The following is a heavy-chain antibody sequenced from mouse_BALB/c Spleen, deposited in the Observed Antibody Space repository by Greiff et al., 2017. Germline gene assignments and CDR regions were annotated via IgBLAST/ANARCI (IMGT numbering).Heavy chain of an antibody. D-gene: IGHD2-4*01. CDR3: ASSTMITRGAY. V-gene: IGHV1S81*02. Sequence: QVQLQQPGAELVKPGASVKLSCKASGYTFTSYWMHWVKQRPGQGLEWIGEINPSNGRTNYNEKFKSKATLTVDKSSSTAYMQLSSLTSEDSAVYYCASSTMITRGAYWGQGTLVTVSA. CDR1: GYTFTSYW. J-gene: IGHJ3*01. CDR2: INPSNGRT.